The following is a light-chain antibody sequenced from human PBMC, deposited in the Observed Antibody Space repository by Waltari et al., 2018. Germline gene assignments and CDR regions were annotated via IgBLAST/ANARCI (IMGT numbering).Light chain of an antibody. Sequence: DIQMTQSPSSLSASVGDRVTLTCRASQSINSYLNWYQQKPGKAPKLLIYAASSLQSGVPSRFSGSGSGTDFTLTISSLQPEDFATYFRQQPYSTPYTFGQGTKLEI. CDR3: QQPYSTPYT. V-gene: IGKV1-39*01. CDR2: AAS. CDR1: QSINSY. J-gene: IGKJ2*01.